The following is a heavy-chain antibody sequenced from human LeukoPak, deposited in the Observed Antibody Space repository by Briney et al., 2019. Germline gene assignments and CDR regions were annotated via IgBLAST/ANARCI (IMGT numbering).Heavy chain of an antibody. CDR3: ARGPSCTSASCYVIGALDI. D-gene: IGHD2-2*01. V-gene: IGHV3-20*04. Sequence: GGSLRLSCAASGFTFDDYGMSWVRQAPGKGLEWVSGIDRNGDSTGYADSVEGRFTISRDNSKNTLYLQMNSLRVDDMAVYYCARGPSCTSASCYVIGALDIWGLGTTVTVSS. CDR2: IDRNGDST. J-gene: IGHJ3*02. CDR1: GFTFDDYG.